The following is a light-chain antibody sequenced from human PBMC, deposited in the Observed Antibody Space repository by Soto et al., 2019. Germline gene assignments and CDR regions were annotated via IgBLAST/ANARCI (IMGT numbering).Light chain of an antibody. CDR1: QGISNY. Sequence: DIQMTQSPSSLSASVGDRVTITCRASQGISNYLAWYQQKPGKVPKRLIYAASTLQSVAPSRFSGSGSGTDSTLTIRTPQPESVVQYDYQTYNCATYSVGQGTKLDIK. V-gene: IGKV1-27*01. J-gene: IGKJ2*01. CDR3: QTYNCATYS. CDR2: AAS.